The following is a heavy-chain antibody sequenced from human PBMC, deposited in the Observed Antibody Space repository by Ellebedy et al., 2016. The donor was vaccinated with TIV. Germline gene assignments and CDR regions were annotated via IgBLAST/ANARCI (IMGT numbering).Heavy chain of an antibody. CDR1: GYTFTNYY. J-gene: IGHJ4*02. CDR3: ARGGVQVWLHPFDY. Sequence: AASVKVSCKASGYTFTNYYMHWVRQAPGQGLEWMGIIDPSGGSTDYAQKFQGRVTMTRDTSTSTVYMELSNLRSEDTAVYFCARGGVQVWLHPFDYWGQGTLVTVSS. CDR2: IDPSGGST. D-gene: IGHD5-18*01. V-gene: IGHV1-46*01.